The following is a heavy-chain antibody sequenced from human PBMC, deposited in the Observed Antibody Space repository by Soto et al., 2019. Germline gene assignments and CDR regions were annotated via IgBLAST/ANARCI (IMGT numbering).Heavy chain of an antibody. J-gene: IGHJ4*02. V-gene: IGHV3-23*01. CDR3: ARRFTMVRGVVGYFDY. CDR2: ISGSGGST. D-gene: IGHD3-10*01. CDR1: GFTFSSYA. Sequence: EVQLLESGGGLVQPGGSLRLSCAASGFTFSSYAMSWVRQAPGKGLEWVSAISGSGGSTYYADSVKGRFTISRDNSKNTLYLQMNSLRAEDTAVYYCARRFTMVRGVVGYFDYWGQGTLVTVSS.